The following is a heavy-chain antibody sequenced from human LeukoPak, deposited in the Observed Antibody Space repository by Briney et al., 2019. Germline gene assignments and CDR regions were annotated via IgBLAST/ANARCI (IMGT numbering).Heavy chain of an antibody. J-gene: IGHJ3*02. CDR3: ARGASALVGATRSRAFDI. D-gene: IGHD1-26*01. CDR1: GFTFSTYW. V-gene: IGHV3-74*01. Sequence: GGSLRLSCAASGFTFSTYWMHWVRQAPGKGLVWVSRINSDGSITNYADSVKGRFTISRDNAKNTLYLQMNSLRAEDTAVYYCARGASALVGATRSRAFDIWGQGTMVTVSS. CDR2: INSDGSIT.